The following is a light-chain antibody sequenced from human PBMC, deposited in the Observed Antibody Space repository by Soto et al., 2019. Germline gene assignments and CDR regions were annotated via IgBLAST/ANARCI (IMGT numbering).Light chain of an antibody. J-gene: IGLJ1*01. V-gene: IGLV1-44*01. CDR1: SSNLGSNT. CDR2: SNN. CDR3: AAWDDSLNALV. Sequence: QSVLTQPPSASGTPGQRVTISCSGSSSNLGSNTVSWYQQVPGTAPKLHIYSNNQRPSGVPDRFSGSKSGTSASLATSGLQSEDEADYYCAAWDDSLNALVFGTGTKVTVL.